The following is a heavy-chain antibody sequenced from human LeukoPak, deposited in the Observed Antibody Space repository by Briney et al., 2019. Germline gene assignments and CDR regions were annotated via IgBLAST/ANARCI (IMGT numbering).Heavy chain of an antibody. CDR1: GFTFSSYS. CDR3: ARIIAAAGPYYFDY. V-gene: IGHV3-21*01. D-gene: IGHD6-13*01. Sequence: PGGSLRLSCAASGFTFSSYSMNWVRQAPGKGLEWVSSISSSSSYIYYADSVKGRFTISRDNAKNSLYLQMNSLRVEDTAVYYCARIIAAAGPYYFDYWGQGTLVTVSS. CDR2: ISSSSSYI. J-gene: IGHJ4*02.